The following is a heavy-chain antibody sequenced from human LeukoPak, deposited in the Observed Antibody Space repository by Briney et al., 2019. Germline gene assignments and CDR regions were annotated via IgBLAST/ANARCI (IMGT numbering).Heavy chain of an antibody. CDR1: GGSISSYY. V-gene: IGHV4-59*01. CDR3: ASSSYVWGSYRHRGFDY. J-gene: IGHJ4*02. CDR2: IYYSGST. D-gene: IGHD3-16*02. Sequence: PSETLSLTCTVSGGSISSYYWSWIRQPPGKGLEWIGYIYYSGSTNYNPSLKSRVAISVDTSKNQFSLKLSSVTAADTAVYYCASSSYVWGSYRHRGFDYWGQGTLVTVSS.